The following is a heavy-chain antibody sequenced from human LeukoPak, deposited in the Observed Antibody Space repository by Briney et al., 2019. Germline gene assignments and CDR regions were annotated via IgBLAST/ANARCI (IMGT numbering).Heavy chain of an antibody. V-gene: IGHV3-23*01. D-gene: IGHD6-19*01. CDR3: AKGGSGWYFDY. CDR2: ISGSGGST. CDR1: GFTFSSYA. Sequence: GGSLRLSCAASGFTFSSYAMSWVRQAPGKAPEWVSGISGSGGSTYSADSVKGRFTISRDNSKNTLYLQMNSLRDEDTAVYYCAKGGSGWYFDYWGQGTLVTVSS. J-gene: IGHJ4*02.